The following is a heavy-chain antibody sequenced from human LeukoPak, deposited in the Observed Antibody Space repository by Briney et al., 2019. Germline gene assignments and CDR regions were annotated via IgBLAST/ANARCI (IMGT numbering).Heavy chain of an antibody. D-gene: IGHD3-22*01. CDR1: GGTFSSYA. CDR3: ASGYDSSGYYALNGAFDI. CDR2: IIPIFGTA. Sequence: SVKVSCKASGGTFSSYAISWVRQAPGQGLEWMGGIIPIFGTANYAQKFQGRVTITADESTSTAYMELSSLRSEDTAVYYCASGYDSSGYYALNGAFDIWGQGTMVTVSS. V-gene: IGHV1-69*13. J-gene: IGHJ3*02.